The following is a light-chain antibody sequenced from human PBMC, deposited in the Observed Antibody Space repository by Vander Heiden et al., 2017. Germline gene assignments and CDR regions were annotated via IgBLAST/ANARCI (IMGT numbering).Light chain of an antibody. V-gene: IGKV4-1*01. CDR2: WAT. Sequence: DIVMTQYPASLVVSLGERATINCKSSQSVLYSSNEKNYLAWYQQKPGQPPKVIIYWATTRESGVPDRFSGSGSGTEFTLTISSLQAEDAAVYYCQQYNDTPTFGPGTKVDIK. CDR1: QSVLYSSNEKNY. J-gene: IGKJ3*01. CDR3: QQYNDTPT.